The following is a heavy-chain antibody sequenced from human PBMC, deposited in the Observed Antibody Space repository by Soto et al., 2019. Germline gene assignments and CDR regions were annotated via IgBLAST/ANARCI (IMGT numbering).Heavy chain of an antibody. CDR3: ARGARQWLVFLH. D-gene: IGHD6-19*01. Sequence: SETLSLTCTVSGGSIGSGDYYWSWIRQPPGKGLEWIGYIYYSGSTYYNPSLKSRVTISVDTSKNQFSLKLSSVTAADTAVYYCARGARQWLVFLHWGQGTLVTVSS. CDR1: GGSIGSGDYY. J-gene: IGHJ4*02. V-gene: IGHV4-30-4*01. CDR2: IYYSGST.